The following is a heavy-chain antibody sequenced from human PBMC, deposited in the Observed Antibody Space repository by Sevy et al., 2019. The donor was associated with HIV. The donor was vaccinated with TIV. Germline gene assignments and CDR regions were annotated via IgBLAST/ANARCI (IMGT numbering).Heavy chain of an antibody. D-gene: IGHD5-18*01. J-gene: IGHJ6*02. Sequence: GGSLRLSCAASGFTFSNAWMSWVRQAPGKGLEWVGRIKSKTDGGTTDYAAPVKGRFTISRDDSKNKRYLQMNSLKTEDTAVYYCTTQIQLWLRGYYYYYGMDVWGQGTTVTVSS. CDR1: GFTFSNAW. V-gene: IGHV3-15*01. CDR2: IKSKTDGGTT. CDR3: TTQIQLWLRGYYYYYGMDV.